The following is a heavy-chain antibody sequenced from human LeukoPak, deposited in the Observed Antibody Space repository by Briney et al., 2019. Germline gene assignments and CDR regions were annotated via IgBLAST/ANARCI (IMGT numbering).Heavy chain of an antibody. CDR2: IYYSGST. D-gene: IGHD5-24*01. CDR1: GGSISSGDYS. Sequence: SETLSLTCTVSGGSISSGDYSWSWIRQPPGKGLEWIGYIYYSGSTYYNPSLKSRVTISVDTSKNQFSLKLSSVTAADTAVCYCARDRVATIRKHAFDIWGQGTMVTVSS. V-gene: IGHV4-30-4*01. CDR3: ARDRVATIRKHAFDI. J-gene: IGHJ3*02.